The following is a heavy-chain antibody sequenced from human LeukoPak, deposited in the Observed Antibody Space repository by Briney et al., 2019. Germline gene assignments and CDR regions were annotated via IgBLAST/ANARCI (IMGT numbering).Heavy chain of an antibody. V-gene: IGHV4-38-2*02. J-gene: IGHJ4*02. CDR3: ARGGGLLWFGEAYFDY. Sequence: SETLSLTCTVSGYSISSGYYWGWIRQPPGKGLEWIGSIYHSGSTYYNPSLKSRVTISVDTSKNQFSLKPSSVTAADTAVYYCARGGGLLWFGEAYFDYWGQGTLVTVSS. CDR2: IYHSGST. D-gene: IGHD3-10*01. CDR1: GYSISSGYY.